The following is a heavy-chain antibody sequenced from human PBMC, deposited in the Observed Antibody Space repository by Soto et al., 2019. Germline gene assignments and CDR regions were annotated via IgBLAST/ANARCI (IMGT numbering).Heavy chain of an antibody. V-gene: IGHV4-39*01. CDR3: ARPSGSYLYYFDY. CDR1: GGSISSGSYS. CDR2: IYYIGNP. J-gene: IGHJ4*02. D-gene: IGHD1-26*01. Sequence: SETLSLTCSVSGGSISSGSYSWGWIRQPPGKGLEWIGTIYYIGNPYYTPSLKSRLTISVDTSKNQLSLKLSSVTAADTAVYYCARPSGSYLYYFDYWGQGTLVTVSS.